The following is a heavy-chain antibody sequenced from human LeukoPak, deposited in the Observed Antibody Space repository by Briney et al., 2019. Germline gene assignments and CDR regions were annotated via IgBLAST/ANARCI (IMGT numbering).Heavy chain of an antibody. V-gene: IGHV1-69*13. CDR3: ARDFPHYYDSSGYYDY. CDR2: IIPIFGTA. CDR1: GGTFSSYA. D-gene: IGHD3-22*01. J-gene: IGHJ4*02. Sequence: ASVKVSCKASGGTFSSYAISWVRQAPGQGLEWMGGIIPIFGTANYAQKFQGRVTITADESTSTAYMELSSLRSEDTAVYYCARDFPHYYDSSGYYDYWGQGTLVTVSS.